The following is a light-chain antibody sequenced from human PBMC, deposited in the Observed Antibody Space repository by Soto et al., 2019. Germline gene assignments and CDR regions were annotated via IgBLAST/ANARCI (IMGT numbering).Light chain of an antibody. CDR2: GAS. CDR3: QQYNNWPIT. Sequence: EIVLTQSPATMSVSPGERATLSCRASQSVGSNLAWYQRKPGQAPRLLISGASTRATGVPARFSGSGSGTDFTLNINSLQSEDFAIYYCQQYNNWPITFGQGTRLESK. CDR1: QSVGSN. V-gene: IGKV3-15*01. J-gene: IGKJ5*01.